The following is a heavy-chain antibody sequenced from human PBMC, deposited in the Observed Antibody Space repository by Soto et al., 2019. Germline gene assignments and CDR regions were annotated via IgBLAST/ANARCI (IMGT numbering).Heavy chain of an antibody. Sequence: SETLSLTCAVYGGSFSGYYWSWIRQPPGKGLEWIGEINHSGSTNYNPSLKSRVTISVDTSKNQFSLKLSSVTAADTAVYYCARCMHGSTSCYDYWGQGTLVTVSS. CDR3: ARCMHGSTSCYDY. D-gene: IGHD2-2*01. CDR1: GGSFSGYY. CDR2: INHSGST. V-gene: IGHV4-34*01. J-gene: IGHJ4*02.